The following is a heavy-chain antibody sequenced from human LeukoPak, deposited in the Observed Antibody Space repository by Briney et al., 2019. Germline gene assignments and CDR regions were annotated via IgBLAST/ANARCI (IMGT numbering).Heavy chain of an antibody. D-gene: IGHD5-12*01. CDR2: ISSSSSYT. J-gene: IGHJ4*02. V-gene: IGHV3-11*06. CDR1: GFTFSDYY. CDR3: ARLGWATAPLDY. Sequence: PGGSLRLSCAASGFTFSDYYMSWIRQAPGKGLEWVSYISSSSSYTNYADSVKGRFTISRDNAKNPLYLQMNSLRAEGTAVYYCARLGWATAPLDYWGQGTLVTVSS.